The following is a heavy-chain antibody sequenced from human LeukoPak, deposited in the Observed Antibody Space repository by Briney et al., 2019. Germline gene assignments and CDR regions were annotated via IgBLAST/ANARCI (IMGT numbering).Heavy chain of an antibody. V-gene: IGHV3-30*02. Sequence: PGGSLRLSCAASGFTFGSYGMHWVRQAPGKGLEWVAFIGYDGNNIYYADSVRGRFTISRDNSKNTLYLQMNSLRPEDTAIYYCAKGQLVDYWGQGTLVTVSS. J-gene: IGHJ4*02. CDR2: IGYDGNNI. CDR3: AKGQLVDY. CDR1: GFTFGSYG. D-gene: IGHD6-6*01.